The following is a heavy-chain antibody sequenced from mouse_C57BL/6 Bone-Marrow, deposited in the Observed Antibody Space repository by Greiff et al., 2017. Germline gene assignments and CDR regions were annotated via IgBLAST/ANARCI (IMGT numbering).Heavy chain of an antibody. J-gene: IGHJ1*03. CDR2: ISYDGSN. CDR3: ARGLITTVGLDV. D-gene: IGHD1-1*01. V-gene: IGHV3-6*01. Sequence: EVKLVESGPGLVKPSQSLSLTCSVTGYSITSGYYWNWIRQFPGNKLEWMGYISYDGSNNYNPSLKNRISITRDTSKNQFFLKLNSVTTEDTATYYCARGLITTVGLDVWGTGTTVTVAS. CDR1: GYSITSGYY.